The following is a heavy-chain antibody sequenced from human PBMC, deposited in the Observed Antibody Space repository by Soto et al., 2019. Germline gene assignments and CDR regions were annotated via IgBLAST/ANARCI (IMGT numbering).Heavy chain of an antibody. V-gene: IGHV4-4*07. CDR3: ARLGTSGQTLDY. CDR1: GGSINDYF. Sequence: SETLSLTCTVSGGSINDYFWSLIRQPAGKGLEWIWLIYTSGTTNYNPSLNSRITMSVDTSKNQFSLKLSFVTAADTAVYYCARLGTSGQTLDYWGQGTMVTVSS. D-gene: IGHD3-16*01. CDR2: IYTSGTT. J-gene: IGHJ4*02.